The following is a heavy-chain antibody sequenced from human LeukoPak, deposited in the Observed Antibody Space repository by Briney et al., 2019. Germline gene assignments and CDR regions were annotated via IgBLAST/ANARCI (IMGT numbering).Heavy chain of an antibody. CDR2: IYYSGST. D-gene: IGHD3-10*01. V-gene: IGHV4-59*08. CDR3: ARSLRGDYYYYYGMDV. CDR1: GLSMSVHY. J-gene: IGHJ6*02. Sequence: PSETLSLTCTVSGLSMSVHYWSWLRQPPGKGLEWVGYIYYSGSTNYNPSLKSRVTISVDTSKNQFSLKLSSVTAADTAVYYCARSLRGDYYYYYGMDVWGQGTTVTVSS.